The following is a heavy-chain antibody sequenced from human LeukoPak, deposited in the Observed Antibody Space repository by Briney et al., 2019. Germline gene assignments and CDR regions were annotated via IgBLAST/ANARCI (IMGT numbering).Heavy chain of an antibody. CDR3: ARVTRFHGDYPFDY. J-gene: IGHJ4*02. V-gene: IGHV1-46*01. CDR1: GNTFTSYY. D-gene: IGHD4-17*01. Sequence: GASVKVSCKASGNTFTSYYMHWVRQAPGQGLEWMGKINPSSDRTTYAQRFQGRVTMTKDMATSTVYMELSSLRSEDTAVYYCARVTRFHGDYPFDYWGQGTLVTVSS. CDR2: INPSSDRT.